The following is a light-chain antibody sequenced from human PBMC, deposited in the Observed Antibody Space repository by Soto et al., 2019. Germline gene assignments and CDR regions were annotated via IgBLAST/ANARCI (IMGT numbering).Light chain of an antibody. CDR1: QGISSY. V-gene: IGKV1-9*01. CDR2: AAS. J-gene: IGKJ4*01. CDR3: QQLNSYPLT. Sequence: DIQLTQSPSFVSASVGDRVTITCRASQGISSYLAWYQQKPGKAPKLLIYAASTLQSGVPSIFSGSGSGTEFTLTISSLQPEDFETYYCQQLNSYPLTFGGGTKVEIK.